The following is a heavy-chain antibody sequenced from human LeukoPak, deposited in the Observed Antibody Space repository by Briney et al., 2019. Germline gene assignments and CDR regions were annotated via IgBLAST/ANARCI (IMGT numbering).Heavy chain of an antibody. J-gene: IGHJ4*02. D-gene: IGHD1-26*01. CDR3: AKDTEGALDY. CDR1: GFTFSSYG. CDR2: ISWNSGSI. Sequence: GGTLRLSCAASGFTFSSYGMSWVRQAPGKGLEWVSGISWNSGSIGYADSVKGRFTISRDNAKNSLYLQMNSLRAEDTALYYCAKDTEGALDYWGQGTLVTVSS. V-gene: IGHV3-9*01.